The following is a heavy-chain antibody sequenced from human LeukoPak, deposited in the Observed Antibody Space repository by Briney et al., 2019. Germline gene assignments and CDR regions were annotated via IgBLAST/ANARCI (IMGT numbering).Heavy chain of an antibody. CDR3: ARAVEMVTIPFDY. V-gene: IGHV4-39*01. D-gene: IGHD5-24*01. CDR2: IYYSGST. CDR1: GGSISSSSYY. J-gene: IGHJ4*02. Sequence: PSETLSPTCTVSGGSISSSSYYWGWIRQPPGKGLEWIGSIYYSGSTYYNPSLKSRVTISVDTSKNQFSLKLSSVTAADTAVYYCARAVEMVTIPFDYWGQGTLVTVSS.